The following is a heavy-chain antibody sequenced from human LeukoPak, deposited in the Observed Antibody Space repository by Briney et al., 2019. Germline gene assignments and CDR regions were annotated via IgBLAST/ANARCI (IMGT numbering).Heavy chain of an antibody. Sequence: ASVTVSCKASGYTFTDYYMHWVRQAPGQGLEWMGWINPNSGGTNYAQKFQGRVTMTRDTSISTAYMELSRLRSDDTAVYYCARGGGDFWSGYYTDAFDIWVQGTMVTVSS. CDR2: INPNSGGT. J-gene: IGHJ3*02. CDR1: GYTFTDYY. V-gene: IGHV1-2*02. CDR3: ARGGGDFWSGYYTDAFDI. D-gene: IGHD3-3*01.